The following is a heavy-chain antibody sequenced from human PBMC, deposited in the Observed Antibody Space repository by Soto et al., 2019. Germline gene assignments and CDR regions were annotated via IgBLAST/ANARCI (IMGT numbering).Heavy chain of an antibody. Sequence: PSETLSLTCTVSGGSISSYYWSWFRQPPGKGLEWIGYIYYSGSTNYNPSLKSRVTISVDTSKNQFSLKLSSVTAADTAVYYCARYSSSSHYYYYYMDVWGKGTKVTVTS. CDR3: ARYSSSSHYYYYYMDV. J-gene: IGHJ6*03. CDR2: IYYSGST. D-gene: IGHD6-6*01. V-gene: IGHV4-59*08. CDR1: GGSISSYY.